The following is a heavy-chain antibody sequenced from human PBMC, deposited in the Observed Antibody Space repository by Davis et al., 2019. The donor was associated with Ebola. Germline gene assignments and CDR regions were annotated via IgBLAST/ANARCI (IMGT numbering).Heavy chain of an antibody. V-gene: IGHV1-46*01. Sequence: ASVKVSCKASGYTFTNYYMHWVRQAPGQGLEWMGMINPNDGRTIYAQKFQGRVTVTRDTSTTTVYMDLSSLRPEDTAVYYCVTFIWGYDRFDYSYGVDVWGQGTTVTVSS. CDR1: GYTFTNYY. CDR3: VTFIWGYDRFDYSYGVDV. CDR2: INPNDGRT. D-gene: IGHD3-22*01. J-gene: IGHJ6*02.